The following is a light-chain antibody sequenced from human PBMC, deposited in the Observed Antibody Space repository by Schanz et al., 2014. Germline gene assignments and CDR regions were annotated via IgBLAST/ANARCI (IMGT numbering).Light chain of an antibody. CDR3: QQSGT. CDR2: AAS. V-gene: IGKV1-39*01. Sequence: DIQMTQSPSSLSASVGDRVTITCRASQDINNFLNWYQQKPGRAPKLLIYAASTLQSGVPSRFSGSGSGTDFTLTISSLQPEDFATYYCQQSGTFGQGTRLDIK. CDR1: QDINNF. J-gene: IGKJ5*01.